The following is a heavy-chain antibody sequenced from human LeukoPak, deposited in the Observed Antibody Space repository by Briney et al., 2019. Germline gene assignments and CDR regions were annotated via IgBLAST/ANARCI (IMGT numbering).Heavy chain of an antibody. V-gene: IGHV3-7*03. CDR1: AFTFSDHW. CDR3: ARDHWRRLDY. D-gene: IGHD3-3*01. Sequence: GGSLRLSCTASAFTFSDHWMHWVRQAPGKGLEWVAIISHDGSEKSYVHSVKGRFTISRDNAKNSLYLQMNSLRAEDTAVYYCARDHWRRLDYWGQGTLVTVSS. CDR2: ISHDGSEK. J-gene: IGHJ4*02.